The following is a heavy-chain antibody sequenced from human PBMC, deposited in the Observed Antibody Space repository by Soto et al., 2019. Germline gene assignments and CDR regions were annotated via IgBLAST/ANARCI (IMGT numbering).Heavy chain of an antibody. CDR2: IIPIFGTA. CDR1: GGTFSSYA. J-gene: IGHJ4*02. Sequence: SVKVSCKASGGTFSSYAISWVRQAPGQGLEWMGRIIPIFGTANYAQKFQGRVTIIADESTSTAYMELSSLRSEDTAVYYCARGTRIRITMIAWGQGTLVTVSS. CDR3: ARGTRIRITMIA. V-gene: IGHV1-69*13. D-gene: IGHD3-22*01.